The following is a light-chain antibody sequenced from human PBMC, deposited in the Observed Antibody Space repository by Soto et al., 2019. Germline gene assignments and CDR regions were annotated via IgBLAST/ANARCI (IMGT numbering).Light chain of an antibody. CDR1: SSDVGSYNL. Sequence: QSALTQPASVSGSPGQSITISCTGTSSDVGSYNLVSWYQHHPGKAPKLMIYEGSKRPSGVSNRFSGSKSGNTASLTISGLQAEDEADYYCCSYAGSTTLVFGGGTKLTV. CDR2: EGS. J-gene: IGLJ2*01. V-gene: IGLV2-23*01. CDR3: CSYAGSTTLV.